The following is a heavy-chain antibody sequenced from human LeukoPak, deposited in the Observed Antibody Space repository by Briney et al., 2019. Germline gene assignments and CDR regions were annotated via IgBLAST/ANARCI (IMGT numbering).Heavy chain of an antibody. D-gene: IGHD3-3*01. CDR3: ARSGYSYYYYYYMDV. J-gene: IGHJ6*03. CDR2: IYTSGST. CDR1: GGSISSYY. V-gene: IGHV4-4*07. Sequence: SETLSLTCTVSGGSISSYYWSWIRQPAGKGLEWIGRIYTSGSTNYNPSLKSRVTMSVDTSKNQFSLKLSSVTAADTAVYYCARSGYSYYYYYYMDVWGKGTTVTVSS.